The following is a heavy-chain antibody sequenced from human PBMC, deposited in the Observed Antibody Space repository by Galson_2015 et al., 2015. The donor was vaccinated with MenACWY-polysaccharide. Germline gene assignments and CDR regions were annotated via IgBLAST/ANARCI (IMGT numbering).Heavy chain of an antibody. CDR2: ISGSGGST. D-gene: IGHD2-15*01. J-gene: IGHJ4*02. CDR3: AINKAFHCSGGSCFSASPDY. Sequence: SLRLSCAASGFTFSTYAMSWVRQAPGKGLEWVSAISGSGGSTYYADSVKGRFTISRDNSKNTLYLQMNSLRAEDTAVYYCAINKAFHCSGGSCFSASPDYSGQGTLVTVSS. V-gene: IGHV3-23*01. CDR1: GFTFSTYA.